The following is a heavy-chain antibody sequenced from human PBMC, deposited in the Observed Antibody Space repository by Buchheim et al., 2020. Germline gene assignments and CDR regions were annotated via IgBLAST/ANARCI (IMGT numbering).Heavy chain of an antibody. D-gene: IGHD2-2*01. CDR1: GGSISSSSYY. V-gene: IGHV4-39*01. Sequence: QLQLQESGPGLVKPSETLSLTCTVSGGSISSSSYYWGWIRQPPGKGLEWIGSIYYSGSTYYNPSLKSRVTISVDTSKNQFSLKLSSVPAADTAVYYWARRGAEILGYCSSTSCLPWFDPWGQGTL. J-gene: IGHJ5*02. CDR2: IYYSGST. CDR3: ARRGAEILGYCSSTSCLPWFDP.